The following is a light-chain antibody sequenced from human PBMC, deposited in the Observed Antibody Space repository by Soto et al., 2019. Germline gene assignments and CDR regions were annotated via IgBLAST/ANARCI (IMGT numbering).Light chain of an antibody. Sequence: EIVLTQSPGTLSLSPGKRATLSCRASQSVSSSFSAWFQQKPGQPPRLLNYGASSRATGIPDRFSGRWSGTDFTLTSSRLEPEDFAVYHWQQYGSSPTTFAQGTKVDIK. CDR3: QQYGSSPTT. J-gene: IGKJ1*01. CDR1: QSVSSSF. V-gene: IGKV3-20*01. CDR2: GAS.